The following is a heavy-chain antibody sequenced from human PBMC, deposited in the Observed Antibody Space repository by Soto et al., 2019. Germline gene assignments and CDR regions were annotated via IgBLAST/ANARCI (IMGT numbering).Heavy chain of an antibody. CDR3: VKAPYCTSISCYNNWFDP. CDR2: ISSNGGST. D-gene: IGHD2-2*01. Sequence: PGGSLRHSCSASELTFSNYAMHWVRQAPGKGLEYVSAISSNGGSTYYADSVKGRFTISRDNSKKTLYLQMSSLRAEDTAVYYCVKAPYCTSISCYNNWFDPWGQGTLVTVSS. J-gene: IGHJ5*02. CDR1: ELTFSNYA. V-gene: IGHV3-64D*08.